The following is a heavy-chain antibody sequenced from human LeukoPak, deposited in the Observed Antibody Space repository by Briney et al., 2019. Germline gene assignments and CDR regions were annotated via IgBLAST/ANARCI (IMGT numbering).Heavy chain of an antibody. CDR1: GFTFSSYA. J-gene: IGHJ4*02. V-gene: IGHV3-64D*06. D-gene: IGHD5-12*01. Sequence: GGSLRLSCSASGFTFSSYAMHWVRQAPGKGLEYVSAISSNGGSTCYADSVKGRFTISRDDSKNTLYLQMSSLRAEDTAVYYCVKDGYSGYDPIPFDYWGQGTLVTVSS. CDR2: ISSNGGST. CDR3: VKDGYSGYDPIPFDY.